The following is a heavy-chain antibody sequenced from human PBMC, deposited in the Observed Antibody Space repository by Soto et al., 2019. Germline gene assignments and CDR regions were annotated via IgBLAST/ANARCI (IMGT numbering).Heavy chain of an antibody. CDR1: GFSFSNYA. CDR3: AKRIKCGSIYVGNAMDV. CDR2: ISGSGAGT. D-gene: IGHD1-26*01. Sequence: EVQLLESGGTLVQVGGSLRLSCVASGFSFSNYAVTWVRQAPGKGLEWVSAISGSGAGTYYADSVKGRFTISRDNSKNTVHLQMNSLRVEDTSVYHCAKRIKCGSIYVGNAMDVWGQGTTVIVS. V-gene: IGHV3-23*01. J-gene: IGHJ6*02.